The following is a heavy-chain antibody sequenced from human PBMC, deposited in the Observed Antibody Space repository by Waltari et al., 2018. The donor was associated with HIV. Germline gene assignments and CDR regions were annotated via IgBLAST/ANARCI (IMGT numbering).Heavy chain of an antibody. Sequence: EVQLVDSGGGLVKPGGSLRLSCAASGFTISDAWVSWVRQAPGGGLGWVGRIKSQMDGGTTDYAATMKGRFTISGDESKNTLYLQMNSLKVEDTAMYYCATLGGGTRDYWGQGTLVTVSS. CDR1: GFTISDAW. J-gene: IGHJ4*02. D-gene: IGHD3-16*01. V-gene: IGHV3-15*01. CDR3: ATLGGGTRDY. CDR2: IKSQMDGGTT.